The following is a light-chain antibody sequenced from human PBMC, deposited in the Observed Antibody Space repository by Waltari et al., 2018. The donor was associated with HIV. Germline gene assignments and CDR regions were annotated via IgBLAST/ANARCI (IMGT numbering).Light chain of an antibody. Sequence: TISCSGSSSNIGSYYVYWYQPLPGTAPNLLIYRNNRRPSGVPDQFSGSKSCTSASLAISGLRSEDEADYYCAAWDGSHVVFGGGTKLTVL. V-gene: IGLV1-47*01. J-gene: IGLJ2*01. CDR2: RNN. CDR1: SSNIGSYY. CDR3: AAWDGSHVV.